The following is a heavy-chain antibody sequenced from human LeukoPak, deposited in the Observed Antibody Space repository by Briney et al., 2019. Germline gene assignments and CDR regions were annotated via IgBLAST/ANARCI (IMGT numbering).Heavy chain of an antibody. J-gene: IGHJ4*02. CDR1: GFTFSSYW. V-gene: IGHV3-7*04. D-gene: IGHD5-18*01. CDR3: ARAEGYSYAFYFVY. Sequence: HPGGSLRLSCAASGFTFSSYWMTWVRQAPGKGLEGVANIKCGGSEKYYADSVKGRFTISRDNAKNSLYLQMNSLRPEDTAVYFCARAEGYSYAFYFVYWGQWTLVTVSS. CDR2: IKCGGSEK.